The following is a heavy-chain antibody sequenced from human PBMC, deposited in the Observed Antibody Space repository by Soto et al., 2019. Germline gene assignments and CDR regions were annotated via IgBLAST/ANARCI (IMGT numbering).Heavy chain of an antibody. J-gene: IGHJ4*02. D-gene: IGHD1-1*01. V-gene: IGHV4-39*01. CDR3: ARHGPLTNNWNQLNC. CDR1: GGSISSSPYY. Sequence: QLQLQESGPGLVKPSETLSLTCTVSGGSISSSPYYWAWIRQPPGKGLQWIGNIYYNGNTFYNPSLRSRVTISIDTSKSHFSLGLRSVTASDTAVYYCARHGPLTNNWNQLNCWGQGTLVTVSS. CDR2: IYYNGNT.